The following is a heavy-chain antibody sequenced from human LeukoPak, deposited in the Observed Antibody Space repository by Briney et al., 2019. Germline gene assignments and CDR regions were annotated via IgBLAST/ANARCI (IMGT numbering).Heavy chain of an antibody. CDR1: GFIFRGHG. CDR2: IRYDGSNK. J-gene: IGHJ6*03. CDR3: AKGIYFDPPYYMDV. D-gene: IGHD3-9*01. Sequence: GGSLRLSCVASGFIFRGHGIHWVRQAPGKGLEWVAFIRYDGSNKYYADSVKGRFTISRDNSKNTLYLQMNSLRAEDTAVYYCAKGIYFDPPYYMDVWGKGTTVTISS. V-gene: IGHV3-30*02.